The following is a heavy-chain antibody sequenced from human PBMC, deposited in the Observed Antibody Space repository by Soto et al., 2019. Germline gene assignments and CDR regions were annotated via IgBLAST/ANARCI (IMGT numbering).Heavy chain of an antibody. CDR3: ASMGRGDCGYCYYYGMDV. J-gene: IGHJ6*02. CDR1: GFTFSSYS. V-gene: IGHV3-21*01. D-gene: IGHD2-21*02. CDR2: ITSSSSYI. Sequence: EVQLVESGGGLVKPGGSLRLSCAASGFTFSSYSMNWVRQAPGKGLEWVSSITSSSSYIYYADSVKGRFTISRDNAKNSLYLQMNSLRAEDTAVYYCASMGRGDCGYCYYYGMDVWGQGTTVTVSS.